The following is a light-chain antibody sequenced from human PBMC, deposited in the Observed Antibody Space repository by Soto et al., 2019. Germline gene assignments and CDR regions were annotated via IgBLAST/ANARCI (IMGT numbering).Light chain of an antibody. CDR2: AAS. V-gene: IGKV1-39*01. CDR3: QQSYTSPIT. J-gene: IGKJ5*01. CDR1: QTISSH. Sequence: DIQMTQSPSSLSASVGDRAIITCRASQTISSHLYWYQQKPGQAPNLLVYAASSLQSGVPSRFTCSGSGTDFTRTIRSLQPEDFATYFCQQSYTSPITFGQGTRL.